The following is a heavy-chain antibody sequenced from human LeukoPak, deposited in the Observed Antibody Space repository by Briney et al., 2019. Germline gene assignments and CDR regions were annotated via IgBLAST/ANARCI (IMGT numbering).Heavy chain of an antibody. CDR2: IYHTGTT. J-gene: IGHJ4*02. CDR3: GRDLGGSGSYYYE. D-gene: IGHD3-10*01. V-gene: IGHV4-38-2*02. Sequence: PSETLSLTCAVSGYSSSSGYYWGWLRQPPGKGLEWIASIYHTGTTYYNPSLKSRVTISLDTSKNQFSLKLSSVTAADTAVYYCGRDLGGSGSYYYEWGQGTLVTVSS. CDR1: GYSSSSGYY.